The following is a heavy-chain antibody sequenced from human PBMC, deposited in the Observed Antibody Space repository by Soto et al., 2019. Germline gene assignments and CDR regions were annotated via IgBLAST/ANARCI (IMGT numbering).Heavy chain of an antibody. J-gene: IGHJ3*02. V-gene: IGHV1-2*02. CDR3: ARAGWTGTSGAFDI. CDR2: INPNTGIT. D-gene: IGHD1-7*01. Sequence: QAQLVQSGAEVKKPGASVSVSCKASGFSLIAYYIHWVRQAPGQGLEWMAWINPNTGITHYAQKFQGRVTVTTATSINLVYMELNWLEADDAAVYYCARAGWTGTSGAFDIWGLGAMVTVAS. CDR1: GFSLIAYY.